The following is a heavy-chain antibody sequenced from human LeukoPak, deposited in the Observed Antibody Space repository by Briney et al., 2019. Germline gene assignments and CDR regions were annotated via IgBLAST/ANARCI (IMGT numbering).Heavy chain of an antibody. D-gene: IGHD5-18*01. CDR2: MSSDGSKK. CDR1: GFTFSSYA. V-gene: IGHV3-30-3*01. J-gene: IGHJ4*02. Sequence: PGGSLRLSCAASGFTFSSYAMHWVRQAPGKGLEWVAVMSSDGSKKYYADSVKGRFTISRDNSKNTLYLQMNSLRAEDTAVYYCAKAYVDTTYFDSWGQGTLVTVSS. CDR3: AKAYVDTTYFDS.